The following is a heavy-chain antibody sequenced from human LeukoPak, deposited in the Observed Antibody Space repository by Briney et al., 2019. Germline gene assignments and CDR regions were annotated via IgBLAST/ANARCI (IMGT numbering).Heavy chain of an antibody. D-gene: IGHD3-9*01. CDR3: AKHHFESRYFDWSSRSLNSFDL. CDR1: GGSISSSSYY. V-gene: IGHV4-39*01. CDR2: VYYSGGT. Sequence: PSETLSLTCTVSGGSISSSSYYWGWIRQPPGKGLEWIGSVYYSGGTYFNPSLKTRVTISVDTSKNQFSLKLSSVTAADTAMYYCAKHHFESRYFDWSSRSLNSFDLWGQGTMVSLSS. J-gene: IGHJ3*01.